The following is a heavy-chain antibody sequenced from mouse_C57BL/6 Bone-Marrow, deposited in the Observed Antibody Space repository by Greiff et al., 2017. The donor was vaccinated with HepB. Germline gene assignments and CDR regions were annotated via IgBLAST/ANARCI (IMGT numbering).Heavy chain of an antibody. V-gene: IGHV5-17*01. CDR2: ISSGSSTI. CDR1: GFTFSDYG. D-gene: IGHD1-1*01. CDR3: ARNYGSDY. J-gene: IGHJ2*01. Sequence: EVKLMESGGGLVKPGGSLKLSCAASGFTFSDYGMHWVRQAPEKGLEWVAYISSGSSTIYYADTVKGRFTISRDNAKNTLFLQMTSLRSEDTAMYYCARNYGSDYRGQGTTLTVSS.